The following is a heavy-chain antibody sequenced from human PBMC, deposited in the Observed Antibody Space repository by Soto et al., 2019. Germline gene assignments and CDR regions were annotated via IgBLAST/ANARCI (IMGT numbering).Heavy chain of an antibody. CDR2: IYDGDSA. Sequence: SETLSLTCTVSGGSISSYYWSWIRQPPGKGLEWIGYIYDGDSANYNPSLKSRVTISVDTSKKQFSLRLSSVTAADTAVYYCARDQRSWYNWFDPWGQGTLVTVSS. D-gene: IGHD6-13*01. CDR3: ARDQRSWYNWFDP. J-gene: IGHJ5*02. V-gene: IGHV4-59*12. CDR1: GGSISSYY.